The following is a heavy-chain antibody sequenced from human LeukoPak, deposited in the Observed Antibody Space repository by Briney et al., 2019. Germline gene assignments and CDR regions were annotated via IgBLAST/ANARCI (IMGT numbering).Heavy chain of an antibody. CDR1: GGSFSGYY. D-gene: IGHD3-9*01. J-gene: IGHJ4*02. CDR3: AVVLYDILTGYCDY. V-gene: IGHV4-34*01. Sequence: SETLSLTCAVYGGSFSGYYWSWIRQPPGKGLEWIGEINHSGSTNYNPSLKSRVTISVDTSKNQFSLKLSSVTAADTAVYYCAVVLYDILTGYCDYWGQGTLVTVS. CDR2: INHSGST.